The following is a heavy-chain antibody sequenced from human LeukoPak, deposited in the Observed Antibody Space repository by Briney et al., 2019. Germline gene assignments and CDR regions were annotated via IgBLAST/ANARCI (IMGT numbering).Heavy chain of an antibody. J-gene: IGHJ5*02. D-gene: IGHD1-14*01. CDR3: ARCHPHVTTNWFDP. Sequence: SETLSLTCTVSGASISSGNYYWGWIRQPPGKGLEWTGTIYNSGDTYYKSSLRSRVTISVDTSKNQVSLKLSSVTAADTAVYYCARCHPHVTTNWFDPWGQGTLVTVSS. V-gene: IGHV4-39*01. CDR2: IYNSGDT. CDR1: GASISSGNYY.